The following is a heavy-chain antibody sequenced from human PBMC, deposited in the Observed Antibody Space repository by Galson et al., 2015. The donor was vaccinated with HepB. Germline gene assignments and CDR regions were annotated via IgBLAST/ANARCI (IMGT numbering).Heavy chain of an antibody. D-gene: IGHD4-23*01. J-gene: IGHJ4*02. V-gene: IGHV3-11*05. CDR2: ISSSSSYT. Sequence: SLRLSCAASGFTFSDYYMSWIRQAPGKGLEWVSYISSSSSYTNYADSVKGRFTISRDNAKNSLYLQMNSLRAEDTAVYYCARAVGGPYYFDYWGQGTLVTVSS. CDR1: GFTFSDYY. CDR3: ARAVGGPYYFDY.